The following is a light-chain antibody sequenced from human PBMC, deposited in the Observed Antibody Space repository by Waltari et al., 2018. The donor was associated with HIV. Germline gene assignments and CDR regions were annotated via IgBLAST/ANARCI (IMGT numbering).Light chain of an antibody. Sequence: QSVLTQPPSASGTPGQRVTIPCSGRSSNIGSNTVHWYQQLPGTAPKLLIYSNNQRPSGVPDRFSGSKSGTSASLAISGLQSEDEADYYCAAWDDSLNGPWVFGGGTKLTVL. CDR1: SSNIGSNT. J-gene: IGLJ3*02. CDR3: AAWDDSLNGPWV. CDR2: SNN. V-gene: IGLV1-44*01.